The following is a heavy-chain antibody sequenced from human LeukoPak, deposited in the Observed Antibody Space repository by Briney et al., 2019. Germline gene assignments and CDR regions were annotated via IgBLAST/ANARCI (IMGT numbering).Heavy chain of an antibody. J-gene: IGHJ6*02. CDR3: ARGNYGDYRHGMDV. CDR2: ISSSSSYT. V-gene: IGHV3-11*06. D-gene: IGHD4-17*01. CDR1: GFTFSDYY. Sequence: PGWSLTLSCPASGFTFSDYYMSWLRQAPGKGLEGVSYISSSSSYTNYADSVKGRFNISIDNAKNSLYLQMNSLRAGDTAVYYCARGNYGDYRHGMDVWGQGTTVTVSS.